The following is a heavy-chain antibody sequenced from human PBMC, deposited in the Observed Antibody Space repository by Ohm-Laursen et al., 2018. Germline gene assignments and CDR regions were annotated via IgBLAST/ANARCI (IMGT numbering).Heavy chain of an antibody. CDR3: ASHSRLGGSFY. D-gene: IGHD1-26*01. Sequence: SDTLSLTWAVSGYSISSGYYWGWIRQPPGKGLEWIGSIYHSGSTYYNPSLKSRVTISVDTSKNHFSLKLNSVTAADTAVYYCASHSRLGGSFYWGQGTLVTVSS. CDR2: IYHSGST. CDR1: GYSISSGYY. J-gene: IGHJ4*02. V-gene: IGHV4-38-2*01.